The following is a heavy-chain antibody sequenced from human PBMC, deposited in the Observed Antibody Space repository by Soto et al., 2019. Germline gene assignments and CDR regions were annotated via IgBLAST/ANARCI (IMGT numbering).Heavy chain of an antibody. CDR2: IDTNTGRP. CDR1: GYTFTNFA. CDR3: AREYGYMWGGKNYFDY. J-gene: IGHJ4*02. D-gene: IGHD3-16*02. Sequence: QVQLVQSGSELKKPGASVRVSCKTSGYTFTNFAVNWVRQAPGQGLEWMGWIDTNTGRPTYAQDFIGRFVFSLDISVSTAFLQISTLNTEDTAVYYCAREYGYMWGGKNYFDYWGQGTLVTVAS. V-gene: IGHV7-4-1*01.